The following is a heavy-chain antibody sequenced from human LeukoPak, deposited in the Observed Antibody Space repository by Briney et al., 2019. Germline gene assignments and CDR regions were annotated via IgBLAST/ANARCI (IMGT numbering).Heavy chain of an antibody. CDR2: IYHSGST. CDR3: ARDSITMVRGVGFGYYYYYGMDV. CDR1: GGSISSGGYY. V-gene: IGHV4-31*03. J-gene: IGHJ6*02. D-gene: IGHD3-10*01. Sequence: SETLSLTCTVSGGSISSGGYYWSWIRQHPGKGLEWIGYIYHSGSTYYNPSLKSRVTISVDKSKNQFSLKLSSVTAADTAVYYCARDSITMVRGVGFGYYYYYGMDVWGQGTTVTVSS.